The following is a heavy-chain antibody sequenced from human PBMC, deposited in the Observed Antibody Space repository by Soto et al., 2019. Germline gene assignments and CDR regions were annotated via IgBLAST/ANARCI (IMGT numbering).Heavy chain of an antibody. J-gene: IGHJ4*02. CDR2: ISYDGSNK. D-gene: IGHD3-10*01. V-gene: IGHV3-30*18. Sequence: PGGSLRLSCAASGFTFSSYGMHWVRQAPGKGLEWVAVISYDGSNKYYADSVKGRFTISRDNSKNTLYLQMNSLRAEDTAVYYCAKGEELLWFGELLYLDYWGQGTLVTVSS. CDR1: GFTFSSYG. CDR3: AKGEELLWFGELLYLDY.